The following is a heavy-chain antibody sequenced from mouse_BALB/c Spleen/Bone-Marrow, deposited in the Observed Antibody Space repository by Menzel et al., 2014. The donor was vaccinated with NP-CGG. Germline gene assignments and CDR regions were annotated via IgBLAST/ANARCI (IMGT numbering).Heavy chain of an antibody. Sequence: VQLKESGGGLVKPGGSLKLSFAASGFAFCCFDMSWVRQTLEKRLAWAAYISSCGGCSYYPDTVKGQFTISRDNAKNTLYLQMSSLKSENTAMYYCAREVLRDYFDYWGQGTNLTVPS. J-gene: IGHJ2*01. CDR2: ISSCGGCS. V-gene: IGHV5-12-1*01. D-gene: IGHD1-1*01. CDR3: AREVLRDYFDY. CDR1: GFAFCCFD.